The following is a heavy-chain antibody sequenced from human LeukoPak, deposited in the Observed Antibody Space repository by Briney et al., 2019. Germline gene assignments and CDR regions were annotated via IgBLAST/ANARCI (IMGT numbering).Heavy chain of an antibody. J-gene: IGHJ4*02. V-gene: IGHV4-34*01. CDR2: INHSGST. Sequence: SETLSLTCAVYGGSFSGYYWSWIRQPPGKGLEWIGEINHSGSTNYNPSLKSRVTISVDTSKNQFSLKLSSVTAADTAVYYCAGAPAAGIKDVGYYFDYWGQGTLVTVSS. D-gene: IGHD6-13*01. CDR3: AGAPAAGIKDVGYYFDY. CDR1: GGSFSGYY.